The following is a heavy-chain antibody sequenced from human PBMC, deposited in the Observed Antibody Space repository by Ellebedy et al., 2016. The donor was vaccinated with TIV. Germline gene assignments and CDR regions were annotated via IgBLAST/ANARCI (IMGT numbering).Heavy chain of an antibody. D-gene: IGHD3-10*01. CDR2: IYSAGTT. J-gene: IGHJ4*02. CDR3: ARVDRGLAFDY. CDR1: GFTASANY. V-gene: IGHV3-66*01. Sequence: GESLKISCAVSGFTASANYMSWVRQAPRKGPEWVSVIYSAGTTYYADSVRGRFTISRDTSTSTVYLQMNSLRAEDTAIYFCARVDRGLAFDYWGQGTLITVSP.